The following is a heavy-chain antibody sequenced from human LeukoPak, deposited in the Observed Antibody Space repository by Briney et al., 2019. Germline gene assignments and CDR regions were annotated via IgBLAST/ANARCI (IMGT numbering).Heavy chain of an antibody. CDR2: ISGSGGST. J-gene: IGHJ2*01. Sequence: GGSLRLSCAASGFTFSSYAMSWVRQAPGKGLEWVSAISGSGGSTYYADSVKGRFTISRDNSKNTLYLQMNSLRAEDTAVYYCAKAPPLRYCSSTSCSHWYFDLWGRGTLVTVSS. CDR3: AKAPPLRYCSSTSCSHWYFDL. V-gene: IGHV3-23*01. D-gene: IGHD2-2*01. CDR1: GFTFSSYA.